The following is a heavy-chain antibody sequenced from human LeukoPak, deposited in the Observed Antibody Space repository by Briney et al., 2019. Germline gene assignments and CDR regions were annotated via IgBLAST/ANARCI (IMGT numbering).Heavy chain of an antibody. D-gene: IGHD6-19*01. CDR2: INPNSGGT. CDR3: ARGGESGYSSGWGVDNWFDP. Sequence: ASVKVSCKASGYTFTGYYMHWVRQAPGHGLEWMGWINPNSGGTNYAQKFQGRVTMTRDTSISTAYMELSRLRSDDTAVYYCARGGESGYSSGWGVDNWFDPWGQGTLVTVSS. J-gene: IGHJ5*02. V-gene: IGHV1-2*02. CDR1: GYTFTGYY.